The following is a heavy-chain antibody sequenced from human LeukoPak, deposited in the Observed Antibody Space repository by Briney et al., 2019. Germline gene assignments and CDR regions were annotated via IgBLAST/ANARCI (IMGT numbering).Heavy chain of an antibody. V-gene: IGHV3-21*06. CDR1: EFTFSSYD. CDR3: ARQIFWSGYFSNLHFDY. CDR2: ISSSSSYI. J-gene: IGHJ4*02. D-gene: IGHD3-3*01. Sequence: GGSLRLSCVASEFTFSSYDMNWVRQAPGKGLEWVSSISSSSSYIYYADSVRGRFTISRDNAKNSLYLQMNNLRPEDTAVYYCARQIFWSGYFSNLHFDYWGQGTLVTVSS.